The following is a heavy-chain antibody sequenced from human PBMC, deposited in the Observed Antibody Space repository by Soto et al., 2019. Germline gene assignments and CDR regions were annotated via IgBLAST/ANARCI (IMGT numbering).Heavy chain of an antibody. V-gene: IGHV1-58*02. CDR1: GFTFTSSA. CDR3: ATMTTVTTWDAFDI. Sequence: QMQLVQSGPEVKKPGTSVKVSCKASGFTFTSSAMQWVRQARGQRLEWIGWIVVGSGNTNYAQKFQERVTXXRXMXKSTAYMELSSLRSEDTAVYYCATMTTVTTWDAFDIWGQGTMVTVSS. D-gene: IGHD4-17*01. CDR2: IVVGSGNT. J-gene: IGHJ3*02.